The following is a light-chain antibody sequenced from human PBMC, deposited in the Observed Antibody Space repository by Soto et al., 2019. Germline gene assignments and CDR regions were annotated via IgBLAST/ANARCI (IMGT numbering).Light chain of an antibody. J-gene: IGKJ1*01. V-gene: IGKV3-15*01. CDR1: QSVSST. Sequence: ELVLTQSPATLSVSPGERATLSCRASQSVSSTFAWYQQKPGQSPRLLIYGASPRATGIPARFSGSGSGTEFTLTISSLQSEDFAVYYCQQYNNWTPRTFGQGTKVEIK. CDR2: GAS. CDR3: QQYNNWTPRT.